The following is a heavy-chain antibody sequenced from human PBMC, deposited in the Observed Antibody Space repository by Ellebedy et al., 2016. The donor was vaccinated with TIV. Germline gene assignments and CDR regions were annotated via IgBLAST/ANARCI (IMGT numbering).Heavy chain of an antibody. CDR1: GCSISSYY. D-gene: IGHD6-19*01. J-gene: IGHJ4*02. V-gene: IGHV4-59*01. Sequence: MPSETLSLTCTVPGCSISSYYWSWIRQPPGKGLEWIGYIYYSGSTKYNPSLKSRVTISIDTSNNQFSLKLSSVTAADTAVYYCARSTWAVTGIDYWGQGTLVTVSS. CDR2: IYYSGST. CDR3: ARSTWAVTGIDY.